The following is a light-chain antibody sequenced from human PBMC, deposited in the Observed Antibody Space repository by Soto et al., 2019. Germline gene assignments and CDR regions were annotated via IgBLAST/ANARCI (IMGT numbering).Light chain of an antibody. V-gene: IGKV3-15*01. J-gene: IGKJ1*01. CDR2: GAS. CDR1: QSIHTN. Sequence: ETVMTQSEATLSVSPGERATLSCRASQSIHTNLAWYQQKPGQPPRLLIYGASTRVTGIPTRFSGSGSGTEFTRTISSRQSEDFAVYYCQQYNNWPRTFGQGTKVEIK. CDR3: QQYNNWPRT.